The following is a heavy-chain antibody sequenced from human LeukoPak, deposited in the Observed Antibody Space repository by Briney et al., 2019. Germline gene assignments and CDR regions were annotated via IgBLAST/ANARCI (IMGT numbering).Heavy chain of an antibody. CDR1: GGTFSSYA. CDR2: IIPIFGTA. J-gene: IGHJ4*02. CDR3: ARERGGGSCYDY. D-gene: IGHD2-15*01. V-gene: IGHV1-69*13. Sequence: SVKVSCKASGGTFSSYAISWVRQAPGQGLEWMGGIIPIFGTANYAQKFQGRATITADESTSTAYMELSSLRSEDTAVYYCARERGGGSCYDYWGQGTLVTVSS.